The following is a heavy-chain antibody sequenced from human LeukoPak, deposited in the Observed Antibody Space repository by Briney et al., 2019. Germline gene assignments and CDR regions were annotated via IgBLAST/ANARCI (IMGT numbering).Heavy chain of an antibody. V-gene: IGHV3-7*03. CDR3: ARDRRDTYYYDSSGYFYGMDV. Sequence: GGSLRLSCAASGFTFSSYWMSWVRQAPGKGLEWVANIKQDGSEKYYVDSVKGRFTISRDNAKNSLYLQMNSLRAEDTAVYYCARDRRDTYYYDSSGYFYGMDVWGQGTTVTVSS. CDR2: IKQDGSEK. J-gene: IGHJ6*02. CDR1: GFTFSSYW. D-gene: IGHD3-22*01.